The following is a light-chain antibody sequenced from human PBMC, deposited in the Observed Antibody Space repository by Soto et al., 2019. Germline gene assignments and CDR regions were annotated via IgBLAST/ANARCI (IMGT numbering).Light chain of an antibody. CDR1: QRVLYRYNSKNY. V-gene: IGKV4-1*01. J-gene: IGKJ4*02. CDR3: QQYYSTPPT. Sequence: DIVMTQSPDSLAVSLGERATINCKSSQRVLYRYNSKNYLAWYQQKPGQPPKLLIHWASTRESGVPDRLSGSGSGTDFTLTFSGLQAEDVAVYNCQQYYSTPPTFGGGTKVEIK. CDR2: WAS.